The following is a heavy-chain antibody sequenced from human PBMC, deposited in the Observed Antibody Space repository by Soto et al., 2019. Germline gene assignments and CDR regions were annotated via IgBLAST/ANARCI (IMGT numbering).Heavy chain of an antibody. Sequence: QVQLVQSVAEVKKPGSSVKVSCKASGDSFSSYAISWVRQAPGHGLERMGRIIPIFGTPNYAQRVEGRVTITAAESTSTANMELSSLRSDDTAVYYSATGVNYYEPSALAYWCQGTLVSVSS. D-gene: IGHD3-22*01. V-gene: IGHV1-69*01. CDR3: ATGVNYYEPSALAY. CDR2: IIPIFGTP. J-gene: IGHJ4*02. CDR1: GDSFSSYA.